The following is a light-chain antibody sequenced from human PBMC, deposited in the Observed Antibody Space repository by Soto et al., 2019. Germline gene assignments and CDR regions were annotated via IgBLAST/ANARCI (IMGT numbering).Light chain of an antibody. Sequence: EFVLTQSPGTLSLSPGERATLSCRASQTVRNNYLAWYQQKPGQAPRLLIYDASSRATGIPDRFSGGGSGTDFTLTISRLEPEYFAVYYCQQFSSYPLTFGGGTKVDNK. J-gene: IGKJ4*01. CDR1: QTVRNNY. CDR3: QQFSSYPLT. CDR2: DAS. V-gene: IGKV3-20*01.